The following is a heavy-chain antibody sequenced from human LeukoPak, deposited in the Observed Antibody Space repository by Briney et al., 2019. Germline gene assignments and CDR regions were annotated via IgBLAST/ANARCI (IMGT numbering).Heavy chain of an antibody. CDR1: GFIFSSYG. D-gene: IGHD2-8*01. V-gene: IGHV3-30*02. Sequence: GGSLRLSCAASGFIFSSYGMHWVRQAPGKGLEGVAFIRYDGSNKYYADSVKGRFTISGDNANNSVYLQMNSLRAEDTAVYYCARDKGVEESPDYWGQGTLVTVSS. J-gene: IGHJ4*02. CDR3: ARDKGVEESPDY. CDR2: IRYDGSNK.